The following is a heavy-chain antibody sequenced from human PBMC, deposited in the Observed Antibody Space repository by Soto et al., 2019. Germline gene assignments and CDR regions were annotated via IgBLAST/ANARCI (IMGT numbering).Heavy chain of an antibody. V-gene: IGHV2-26*01. Sequence: SGPTLVNPTDTRTLTCTVSGFSLSNARMGVSWIRQPPGKALEWLAHIFSNDEKSYSTSLKSRLTISKDTSKSQVVLTMTNMDPVDTATYYCARIPVVPAAMSWFDPWGQGTLVTVSS. D-gene: IGHD2-2*01. CDR3: ARIPVVPAAMSWFDP. CDR1: GFSLSNARMG. J-gene: IGHJ5*02. CDR2: IFSNDEK.